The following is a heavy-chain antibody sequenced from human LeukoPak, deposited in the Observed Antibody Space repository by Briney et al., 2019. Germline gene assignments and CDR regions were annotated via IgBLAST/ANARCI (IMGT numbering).Heavy chain of an antibody. D-gene: IGHD3-10*02. CDR1: GFTFSSYG. Sequence: GGSLRLSCAASGFTFSSYGMHWVRQAPGKGLEWVAVISYDGSNKYYADSVKGRFTISRDNAKNSLYLQMNSLRAEDTALYYCAEDASFITMSYYFDYWGQGTLVTVSS. J-gene: IGHJ4*02. CDR2: ISYDGSNK. CDR3: AEDASFITMSYYFDY. V-gene: IGHV3-30*18.